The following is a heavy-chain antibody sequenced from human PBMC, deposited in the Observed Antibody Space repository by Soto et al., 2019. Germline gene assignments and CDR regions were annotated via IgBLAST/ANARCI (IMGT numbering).Heavy chain of an antibody. D-gene: IGHD3-9*01. Sequence: SETLSLTCAVYGGSFSGYYWSWIRQPPGKGLEWIGEINHSGSTNYNPSLKSRVTISVDTSKNQFSLKLSSVTAAETAVYYCARANYDIRYGMDVWGQGTTVTVSS. V-gene: IGHV4-34*01. CDR2: INHSGST. CDR1: GGSFSGYY. J-gene: IGHJ6*02. CDR3: ARANYDIRYGMDV.